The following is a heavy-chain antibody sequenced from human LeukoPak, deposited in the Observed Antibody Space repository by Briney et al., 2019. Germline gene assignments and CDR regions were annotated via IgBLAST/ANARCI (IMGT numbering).Heavy chain of an antibody. Sequence: GASVKVSCKASGYTFTSYDITWVRQATGQGLEWMGWMNPNSANTGYAQKFQGRVTMTRNTSISTAYMELSSLRSEDTAVYYCARGSGLVYYYYMDVWGKGTTVTISS. CDR1: GYTFTSYD. CDR2: MNPNSANT. D-gene: IGHD2-8*01. CDR3: ARGSGLVYYYYMDV. V-gene: IGHV1-8*01. J-gene: IGHJ6*03.